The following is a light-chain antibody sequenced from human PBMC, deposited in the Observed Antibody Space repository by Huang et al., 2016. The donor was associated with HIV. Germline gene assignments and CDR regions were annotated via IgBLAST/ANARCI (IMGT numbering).Light chain of an antibody. CDR2: AAS. V-gene: IGKV1-NL1*01. CDR1: KGIRNS. J-gene: IGKJ2*01. Sequence: DIQLTQSPSSLSASVGDRVTITCRASKGIRNSLAWYQERPGKAPKLLVFAASTLESGVPNRFSGSGSGTDYTLTISSLQPEDTATYFCQQYYNTPGYTFDQGTRVEIK. CDR3: QQYYNTPGYT.